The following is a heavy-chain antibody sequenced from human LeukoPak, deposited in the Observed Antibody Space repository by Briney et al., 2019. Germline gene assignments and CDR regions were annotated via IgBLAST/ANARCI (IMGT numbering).Heavy chain of an antibody. Sequence: GGSLRLSCAASGFTFSDYYMSWIRQAPGKGLEWVSYISSSGSTIYYADSVKGRFTISRDNTKNSLYLQMNSLRVEDTAVYYCARGGAAAARKRGIDYWGQGTLVTVSS. CDR1: GFTFSDYY. CDR3: ARGGAAAARKRGIDY. J-gene: IGHJ4*02. CDR2: ISSSGSTI. V-gene: IGHV3-11*04. D-gene: IGHD6-13*01.